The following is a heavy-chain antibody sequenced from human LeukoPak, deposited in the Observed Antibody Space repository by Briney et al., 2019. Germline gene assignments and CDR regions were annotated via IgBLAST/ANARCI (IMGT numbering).Heavy chain of an antibody. Sequence: PGGSLRLSCAASGFTVSSNYMSWVRQAPGKGLEWVSVIYSGGSTYYADSVKGRFTISRDNSKNTLYLQMNSLRAEDTAVYYCAREYRGYGTRKHAFDIWGQGTMVTVSS. CDR1: GFTVSSNY. J-gene: IGHJ3*02. D-gene: IGHD5-12*01. V-gene: IGHV3-53*01. CDR3: AREYRGYGTRKHAFDI. CDR2: IYSGGST.